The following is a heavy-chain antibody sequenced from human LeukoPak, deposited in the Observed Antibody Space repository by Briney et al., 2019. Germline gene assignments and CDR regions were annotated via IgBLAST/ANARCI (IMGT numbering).Heavy chain of an antibody. CDR1: GFTFSSYG. CDR2: ISYDGSNK. D-gene: IGHD4-17*01. CDR3: AKDLYDYGDYGSAFDI. J-gene: IGHJ3*02. V-gene: IGHV3-30*18. Sequence: GGSLRLSCAASGFTFSSYGMHWVRQAPGKGLEWVAVISYDGSNKYYADSVKGRFTISRDNSKNTLYLQMNSLRAEDTAVYYCAKDLYDYGDYGSAFDIWGQGTMVTVSS.